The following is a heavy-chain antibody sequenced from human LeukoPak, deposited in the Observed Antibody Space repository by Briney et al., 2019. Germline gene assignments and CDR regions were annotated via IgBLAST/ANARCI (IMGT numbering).Heavy chain of an antibody. CDR1: GYTFTTYY. V-gene: IGHV1-46*01. Sequence: ASVKVSCKASGYTFTTYYMQWVRQAPGQGLEWMGIINPSDGTTFYAQKFQGRVIMTRDTSTSTFYMELRSLRSEDTAVYYCARDGTSIVVVPAAIGALDPWGQGTLVTVSS. CDR2: INPSDGTT. CDR3: ARDGTSIVVVPAAIGALDP. D-gene: IGHD2-2*01. J-gene: IGHJ5*02.